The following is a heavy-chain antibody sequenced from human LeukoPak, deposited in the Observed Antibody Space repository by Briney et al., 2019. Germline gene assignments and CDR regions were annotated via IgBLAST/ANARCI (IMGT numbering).Heavy chain of an antibody. CDR3: ATWLSITMVRGVIISPNDY. Sequence: GSLRLSCAASGFTFSSYAMSWVRQAPGKGLEWVSAISGSGGSTYYADSVKGRFTISRDNSKNTLYLQMNSLRAEDTAVYYCATWLSITMVRGVIISPNDYWGQGTLVTVSS. CDR1: GFTFSSYA. V-gene: IGHV3-23*01. CDR2: ISGSGGST. D-gene: IGHD3-10*01. J-gene: IGHJ4*02.